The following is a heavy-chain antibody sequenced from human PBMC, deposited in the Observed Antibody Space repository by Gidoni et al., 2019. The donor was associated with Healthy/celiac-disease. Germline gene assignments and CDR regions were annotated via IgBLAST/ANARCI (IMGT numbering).Heavy chain of an antibody. V-gene: IGHV3-7*04. CDR2: IKQDGSEK. J-gene: IGHJ4*02. Sequence: EVQLVESGGGLVQPGGSLRLSCAASGFTFSSYWMSWVRQAPGKGLEWVANIKQDGSEKYYVDSVKGRFTISRDNAKNSLYLQMNSLRAEDTAVYYCARILDSSGYSGFDYWGQGTLVTVSS. CDR1: GFTFSSYW. D-gene: IGHD3-22*01. CDR3: ARILDSSGYSGFDY.